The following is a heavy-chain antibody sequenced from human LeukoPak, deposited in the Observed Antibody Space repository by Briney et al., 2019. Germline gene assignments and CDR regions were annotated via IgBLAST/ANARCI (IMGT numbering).Heavy chain of an antibody. CDR1: GGSFSGYY. CDR3: ARGGYCSSTSCQTDY. V-gene: IGHV4-34*01. D-gene: IGHD2-2*01. J-gene: IGHJ4*02. Sequence: PSETLSLTCAVYGGSFSGYYWSWIRQPPGKGLEWIGEINHSGSTNYNPSLKSRVTISVDTSKNQFPLKLSSVTAADTAVYYCARGGYCSSTSCQTDYWGQGTLVTVSS. CDR2: INHSGST.